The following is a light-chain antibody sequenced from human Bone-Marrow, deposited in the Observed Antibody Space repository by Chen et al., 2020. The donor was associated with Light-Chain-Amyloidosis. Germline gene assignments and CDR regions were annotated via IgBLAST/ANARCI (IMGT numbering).Light chain of an antibody. CDR3: QQSYSTLWT. CDR2: AAS. CDR1: KSISSY. V-gene: IGKV1-39*01. J-gene: IGKJ1*01. Sequence: QLTQCPSFLSASVGDRVTITCRASKSISSYLNWDQQKQGKAPKLLIYAASSLQSGVPLRFSGSGSGTDFTLTISSLQPEDFATYYCQQSYSTLWTFGQGTKVEIK.